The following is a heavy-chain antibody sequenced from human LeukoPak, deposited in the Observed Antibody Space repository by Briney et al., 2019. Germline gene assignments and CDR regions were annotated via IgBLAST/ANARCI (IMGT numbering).Heavy chain of an antibody. Sequence: PSETLSLTCAVYGGSFSGYYWSWIRQPPGKGLEWIGEINHSGSTNYNPSLKSRVTISVGTSKNQFSLKLSSVTAADTAVYYCARADSLDSSSWYRYYYYGMDVWGQGTTVTVSS. CDR1: GGSFSGYY. V-gene: IGHV4-34*01. D-gene: IGHD6-13*01. CDR2: INHSGST. CDR3: ARADSLDSSSWYRYYYYGMDV. J-gene: IGHJ6*02.